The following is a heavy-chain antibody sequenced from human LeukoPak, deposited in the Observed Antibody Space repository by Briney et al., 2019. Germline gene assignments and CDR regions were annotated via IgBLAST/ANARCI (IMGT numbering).Heavy chain of an antibody. Sequence: PGGSLRLSCAASGFTFSNSVMNWVRQAPGGGLEWVSHISSGGSTIYYADSVQGRFTSSRDNAKNSLYLQMNSLRGEDTAVYYCARERNPLYCSGGSCYRIGFDYWGQGTLVTVS. CDR2: ISSGGSTI. CDR3: ARERNPLYCSGGSCYRIGFDY. D-gene: IGHD2-15*01. V-gene: IGHV3-48*03. J-gene: IGHJ4*02. CDR1: GFTFSNSV.